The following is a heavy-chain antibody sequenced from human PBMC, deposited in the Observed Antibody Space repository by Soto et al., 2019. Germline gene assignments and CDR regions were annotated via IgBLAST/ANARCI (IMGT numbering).Heavy chain of an antibody. V-gene: IGHV5-10-1*01. CDR2: IDPIDSYT. J-gene: IGHJ6*02. Sequence: SLAVSFKRSGYRFTSYWIIWVPQMPGKGLEWMGRIDPIDSYTNYSPSFQGHVTISADKSISTAYLQWSSLKASDTDMYYCARTLDSSGYYFPYCYYYYGMDVWGQGTTVTVCS. CDR3: ARTLDSSGYYFPYCYYYYGMDV. D-gene: IGHD3-22*01. CDR1: GYRFTSYW.